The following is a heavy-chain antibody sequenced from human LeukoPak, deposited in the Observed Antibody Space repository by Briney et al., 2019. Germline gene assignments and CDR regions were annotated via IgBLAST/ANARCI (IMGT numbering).Heavy chain of an antibody. Sequence: VASVKVSCKASGYTFTGYYIHWVRQAPGQGLEWMGWINSNTGDTNYAQKFQGRVTMTRDTSISTAYMALSRLRSDDTAVYYCARTFDFWSGYPSDYYYYYMDVWGKGTTVTVSS. CDR3: ARTFDFWSGYPSDYYYYYMDV. CDR2: INSNTGDT. V-gene: IGHV1-2*02. CDR1: GYTFTGYY. D-gene: IGHD3-3*01. J-gene: IGHJ6*03.